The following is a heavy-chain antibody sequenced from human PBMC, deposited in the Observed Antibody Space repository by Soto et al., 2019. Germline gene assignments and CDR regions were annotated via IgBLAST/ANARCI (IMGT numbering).Heavy chain of an antibody. CDR3: ARTGNDYSTFDY. V-gene: IGHV1-69*13. CDR2: IIPIFGTA. J-gene: IGHJ4*02. D-gene: IGHD1-1*01. CDR1: GGTFSSSA. Sequence: ASVKVSCKASGGTFSSSAIIWVRKAPGQGLEWMGGIIPIFGTANYAQKFQGRVTITADESTSTAYTELSSLRSEDTAVYYCARTGNDYSTFDYWGQGTLVTVSS.